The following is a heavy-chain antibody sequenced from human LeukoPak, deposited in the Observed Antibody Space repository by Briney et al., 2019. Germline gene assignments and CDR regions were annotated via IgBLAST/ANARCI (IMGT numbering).Heavy chain of an antibody. J-gene: IGHJ4*02. V-gene: IGHV5-51*01. CDR3: ARGSFSYGPGGD. Sequence: GESLQISCKCSGYIFTRDWIAGVRQQTGKGLEWMGIIYPGDSDTRYSPSFQGHVTISADKSISTAYLQWSSLKASDTAMYFCARGSFSYGPGGDWGQGTLVTVSS. CDR2: IYPGDSDT. CDR1: GYIFTRDW. D-gene: IGHD3-16*01.